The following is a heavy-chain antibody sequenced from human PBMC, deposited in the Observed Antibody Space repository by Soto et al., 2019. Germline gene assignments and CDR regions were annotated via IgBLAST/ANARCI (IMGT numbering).Heavy chain of an antibody. D-gene: IGHD4-17*01. CDR2: MNHDGSEK. J-gene: IGHJ4*02. Sequence: EVQLVDSGGGLVQPGGSLRLSCAASGFIFTTYWMSWVRQAPGKGLAWVANMNHDGSEKYYVDSVKGRFTISRDNAKNSLYLQMNSLRAEETAVYYCARDVRHYGDYPFDYWGQGTLVTVSS. V-gene: IGHV3-7*01. CDR3: ARDVRHYGDYPFDY. CDR1: GFIFTTYW.